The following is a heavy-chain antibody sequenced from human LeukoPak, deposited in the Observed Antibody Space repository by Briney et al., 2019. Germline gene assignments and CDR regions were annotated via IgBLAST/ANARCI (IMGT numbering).Heavy chain of an antibody. D-gene: IGHD6-13*01. CDR3: ARQGLSSRAYDY. CDR1: GGFISSYY. J-gene: IGHJ4*02. CDR2: IYTSGST. V-gene: IGHV4-4*07. Sequence: SETLSLTCTVSGGFISSYYWSWIRQPAGKGLEWIGRIYTSGSTNYNPSLKSRVTMSVDTSKNQFSLKLSSVTAADTAVYYCARQGLSSRAYDYWGQGTLVTVSS.